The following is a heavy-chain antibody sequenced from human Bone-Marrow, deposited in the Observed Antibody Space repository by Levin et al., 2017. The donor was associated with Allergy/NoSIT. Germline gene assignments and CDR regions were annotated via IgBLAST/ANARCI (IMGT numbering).Heavy chain of an antibody. CDR1: GGSISSSSYY. CDR2: IYYSGST. Sequence: SETLSLTCTVSGGSISSSSYYWGWIRQPPGKGLEWIGSIYYSGSTYYNPSLKSRVTISVDTSKNQFSLKLSSVTAADTAVYYCASYPETYYYDSSGSYDAFDIWGQGTMVTVSS. J-gene: IGHJ3*02. D-gene: IGHD3-22*01. CDR3: ASYPETYYYDSSGSYDAFDI. V-gene: IGHV4-39*07.